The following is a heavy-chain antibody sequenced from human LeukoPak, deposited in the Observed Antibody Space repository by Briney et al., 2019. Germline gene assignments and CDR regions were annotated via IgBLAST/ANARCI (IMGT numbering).Heavy chain of an antibody. CDR1: GFTFDDYT. Sequence: GGSLSLSFAASGFTFDDYTMHWARQAPGKGLEWVSLISWDGGSTYYADSVKGRFTISRDNSKNSLYLQMNSLRTEDTALYYCAKGVPREYYGDSPFDYWGQGTLVTVSS. D-gene: IGHD4-17*01. CDR3: AKGVPREYYGDSPFDY. V-gene: IGHV3-43*01. J-gene: IGHJ4*02. CDR2: ISWDGGST.